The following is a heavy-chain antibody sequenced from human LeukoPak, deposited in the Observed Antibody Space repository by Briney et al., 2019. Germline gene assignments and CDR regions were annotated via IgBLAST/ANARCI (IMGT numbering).Heavy chain of an antibody. V-gene: IGHV3-7*01. Sequence: PGGSLRLSCAASGFTFSTYWMTWVRQAPGKGLEWVANTKQDGSEKKYEDSVKGRFTISRDNADNSLFLQMNSLRAEDTAVYYCARTHNYGYDHWGLGTLVTVSS. D-gene: IGHD5-24*01. CDR1: GFTFSTYW. CDR2: TKQDGSEK. CDR3: ARTHNYGYDH. J-gene: IGHJ5*02.